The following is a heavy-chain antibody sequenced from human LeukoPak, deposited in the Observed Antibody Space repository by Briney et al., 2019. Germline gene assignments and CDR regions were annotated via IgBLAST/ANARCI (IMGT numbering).Heavy chain of an antibody. CDR3: ARLDWNYYGMDV. J-gene: IGHJ6*02. CDR2: IYYSGST. Sequence: SETLSLTCTVSGGSISSSSYYWGWTRQPPGKGLEWIGSIYYSGSTYYNPSLKSRVTISVDTSKNQFSLKLSSVTAADTAVYYCARLDWNYYGMDVWGQGTTVTVSS. D-gene: IGHD3/OR15-3a*01. V-gene: IGHV4-39*01. CDR1: GGSISSSSYY.